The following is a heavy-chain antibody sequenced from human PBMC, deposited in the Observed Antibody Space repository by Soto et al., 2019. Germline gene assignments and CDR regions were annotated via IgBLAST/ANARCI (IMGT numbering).Heavy chain of an antibody. Sequence: EVQLVESGGGLVKPGRSLRLACTASQFIFGDYAIHWVRQAPGKGLEWVSGISWNSGSIGYADSVKGRFTISRDNTKNSLYLQVNSLRAEDTALYYCGIFREEGYRAAVRNAFDIWGQGTMVTVSS. CDR3: GIFREEGYRAAVRNAFDI. J-gene: IGHJ3*02. V-gene: IGHV3-9*01. CDR2: ISWNSGSI. CDR1: QFIFGDYA. D-gene: IGHD5-12*01.